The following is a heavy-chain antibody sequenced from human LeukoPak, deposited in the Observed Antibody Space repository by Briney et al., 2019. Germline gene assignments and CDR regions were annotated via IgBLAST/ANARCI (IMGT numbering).Heavy chain of an antibody. CDR3: ATDRGWRTSGYYLYYFEY. CDR1: KFTFMNYA. CDR2: IRHDGSEK. Sequence: GGSLRLSCTASKFTFMNYAMHWVRQAPGKGLEWVASIRHDGSEKYYVDSVRGRFTISRDNTMNSLYLQMSSLRAEDTAVYYCATDRGWRTSGYYLYYFEYWGQGTLVTYSS. D-gene: IGHD3-3*01. V-gene: IGHV3-7*01. J-gene: IGHJ4*02.